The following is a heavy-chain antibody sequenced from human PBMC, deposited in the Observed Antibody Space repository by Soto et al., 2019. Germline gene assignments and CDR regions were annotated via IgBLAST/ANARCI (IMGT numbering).Heavy chain of an antibody. CDR3: AKDPFIAQATDY. CDR2: ISGSGGST. V-gene: IGHV3-23*01. CDR1: GFTFSSYA. J-gene: IGHJ4*02. Sequence: AGGSLRLSCAASGFTFSSYAMSWVRQAPGKGLEWVSAISGSGGSTYYADSVKGRFTISRDNSKNTLYLQMNSLRAEDTAVYYCAKDPFIAQATDYWGQGTLVTVSS. D-gene: IGHD6-13*01.